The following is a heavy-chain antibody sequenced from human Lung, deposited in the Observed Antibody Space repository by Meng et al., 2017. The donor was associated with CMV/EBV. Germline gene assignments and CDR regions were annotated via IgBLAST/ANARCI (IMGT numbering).Heavy chain of an antibody. CDR1: GDSVSANNAA. Sequence: QTLSLTXAISGDSVSANNAAWNWFRQSPSRGLEWLGRAFYRSKWYTDYAVSVKRRTTINPDTSKNQFSLQLTSVTPEDTAVYYCARGYDNSLDYWGQGTLVTVSS. V-gene: IGHV6-1*01. J-gene: IGHJ4*02. D-gene: IGHD3-22*01. CDR2: AFYRSKWYT. CDR3: ARGYDNSLDY.